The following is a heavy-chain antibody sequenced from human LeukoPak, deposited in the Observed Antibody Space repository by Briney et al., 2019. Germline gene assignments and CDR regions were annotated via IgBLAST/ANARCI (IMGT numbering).Heavy chain of an antibody. V-gene: IGHV3-21*01. J-gene: IGHJ4*02. CDR1: GFTFSSYS. CDR3: ARVPFFGSGGYDY. Sequence: GGSLRLSCAASGFTFSSYSMNWVRQAPGKGLEWVSSIGSSSSYIYYADSVKGRFTISRDNAKNSLYLQMNSLRAADTAVYYCARVPFFGSGGYDYWGQGTLVTVSS. D-gene: IGHD2-15*01. CDR2: IGSSSSYI.